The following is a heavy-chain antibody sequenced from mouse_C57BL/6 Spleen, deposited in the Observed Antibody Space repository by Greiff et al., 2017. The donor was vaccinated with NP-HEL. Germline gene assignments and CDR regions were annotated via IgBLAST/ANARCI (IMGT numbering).Heavy chain of an antibody. CDR2: IGPNGGGT. CDR3: ARRDGSSFRYYAMDY. D-gene: IGHD1-1*01. V-gene: IGHV1-72*01. CDR1: GYTFTSYW. Sequence: QVQLQQPGAELVQPGASVKLSCKASGYTFTSYWMHWVKQRPGRGLEWIGRIGPNGGGTKYNEKFKSKATLTVDKHSSTAYMQLSSLTSEVSAVYYCARRDGSSFRYYAMDYGGQGTSVTVSS. J-gene: IGHJ4*01.